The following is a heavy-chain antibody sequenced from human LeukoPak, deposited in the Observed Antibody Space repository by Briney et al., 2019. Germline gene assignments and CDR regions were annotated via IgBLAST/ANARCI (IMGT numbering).Heavy chain of an antibody. CDR1: GFTFSNAW. CDR2: SKTKTDGGTT. V-gene: IGHV3-15*01. CDR3: TTDYGSGSYHYFNY. J-gene: IGHJ4*02. D-gene: IGHD3-10*01. Sequence: GGSLRFSCAASGFTFSNAWMSWVRQAPNKGLEWVGRSKTKTDGGTTDYAAPVKGRFTISRDDSKDTLYLQMNSLKSEDTAVYYCTTDYGSGSYHYFNYWGQGTLVTVSS.